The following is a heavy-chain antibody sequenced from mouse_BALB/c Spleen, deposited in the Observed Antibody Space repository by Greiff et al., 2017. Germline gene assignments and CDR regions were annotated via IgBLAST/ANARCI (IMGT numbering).Heavy chain of an antibody. CDR3: ARGGNHYAMDY. D-gene: IGHD2-1*01. Sequence: QVQLQQSGAELAKPGASVKMSCKASGYTFTSYWMHWVKQRPGQGLEWIGYINPSTGYTEYNQKFKDKATLTADKSSSTAYMQLSSLTSEDSAVYYCARGGNHYAMDYWGQGTSVTVSS. CDR1: GYTFTSYW. V-gene: IGHV1-7*01. CDR2: INPSTGYT. J-gene: IGHJ4*01.